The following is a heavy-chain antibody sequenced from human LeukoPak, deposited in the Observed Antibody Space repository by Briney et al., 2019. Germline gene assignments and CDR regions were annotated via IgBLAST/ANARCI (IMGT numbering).Heavy chain of an antibody. CDR1: GGSISSSTYY. J-gene: IGHJ4*02. V-gene: IGHV4-39*07. D-gene: IGHD5-18*01. CDR2: IFYSGNT. CDR3: ARANGYGLLDC. Sequence: SETLSLTCTVSGGSISSSTYYGGWIRQPPGKGLEWIGSIFYSGNTHYNPSLKSRVTISIDTSKNQFSLKLSSVTAADTAVYYCARANGYGLLDCWGQGTLVTVSS.